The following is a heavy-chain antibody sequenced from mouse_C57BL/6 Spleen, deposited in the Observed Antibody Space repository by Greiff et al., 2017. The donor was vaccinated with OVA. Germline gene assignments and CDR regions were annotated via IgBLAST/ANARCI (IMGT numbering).Heavy chain of an antibody. CDR1: GYSITSGYY. CDR3: ARYYYGSSPLFDY. CDR2: ISYDGSN. V-gene: IGHV3-6*01. J-gene: IGHJ2*01. D-gene: IGHD1-1*01. Sequence: ESGPGLVKPSQSLSLTCSVTGYSITSGYYWNWIRQFPGNKLEWMGYISYDGSNNYNPSLKNRISITRDTSKNQFFLKLNSVTTEDTATYYCARYYYGSSPLFDYWGQGTTLTVSS.